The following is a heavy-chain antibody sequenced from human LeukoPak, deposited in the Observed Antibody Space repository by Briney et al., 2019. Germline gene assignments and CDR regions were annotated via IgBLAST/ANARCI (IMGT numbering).Heavy chain of an antibody. CDR1: GFTFSSYD. Sequence: GGSLRLSCAASGFTFSSYDMNWVRQAPGKGLEWVSYISNSGSGSPIYYADSVKGRFTISRDNAKNSLYLQMNSLRAEDTAVYYCARARSGSYEFDYWGQGTLVTVSS. CDR3: ARARSGSYEFDY. V-gene: IGHV3-48*03. D-gene: IGHD1-26*01. CDR2: ISNSGSGSPI. J-gene: IGHJ4*02.